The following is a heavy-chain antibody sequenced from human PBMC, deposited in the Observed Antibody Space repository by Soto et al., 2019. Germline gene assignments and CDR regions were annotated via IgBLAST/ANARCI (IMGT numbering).Heavy chain of an antibody. J-gene: IGHJ4*02. CDR3: ARRRRYSTTDYNFDY. CDR2: ISSSGSTI. V-gene: IGHV3-11*01. D-gene: IGHD6-13*01. Sequence: PGGSLRLSCAASGFTFSDYYMRWIRQDPWKGLEWVSYISSSGSTIYYADSVKGRFTISRDNAKNSLYLQMNSLRAEDTAVYYCARRRRYSTTDYNFDYWGQGTLVTVSS. CDR1: GFTFSDYY.